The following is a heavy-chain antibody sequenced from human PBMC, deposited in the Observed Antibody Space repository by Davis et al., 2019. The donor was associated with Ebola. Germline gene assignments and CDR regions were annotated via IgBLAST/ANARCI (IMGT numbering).Heavy chain of an antibody. D-gene: IGHD5-24*01. J-gene: IGHJ2*01. V-gene: IGHV3-33*08. CDR3: ARVDRRDGYNFRTGYFDL. Sequence: GGSLRLSCAASGFTFSSYGMHWVRQAPGKGLEWVAVIWYDGSNKYYADSVKGRFTISRDNSKNTLYLQMGSLRAEDMAVYYCARVDRRDGYNFRTGYFDLWGRGTLVTVSS. CDR2: IWYDGSNK. CDR1: GFTFSSYG.